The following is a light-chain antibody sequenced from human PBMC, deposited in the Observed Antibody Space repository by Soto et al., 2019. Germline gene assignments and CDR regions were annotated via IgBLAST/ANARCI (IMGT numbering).Light chain of an antibody. Sequence: SVLTQPPSVSAAPGQQVTLSCSGSSANIGSNYVSWYQQVPGTAPKLLIYEDHKRPSEIPDRFSGSKSGTSATLDITGLQTGDEADYYCGSWDSSLSAGVFGGGTKLTVL. J-gene: IGLJ3*02. V-gene: IGLV1-51*02. CDR3: GSWDSSLSAGV. CDR2: EDH. CDR1: SANIGSNY.